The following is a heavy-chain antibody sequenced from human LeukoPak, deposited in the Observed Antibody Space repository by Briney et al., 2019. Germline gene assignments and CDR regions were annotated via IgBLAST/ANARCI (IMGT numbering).Heavy chain of an antibody. CDR2: ISSSSSTI. D-gene: IGHD2-15*01. CDR1: RFTFSSYS. CDR3: ARARASGRSGFDY. V-gene: IGHV3-48*02. Sequence: GGSLRLSCAGSRFTFSSYSMNWVRQAPGKGLEWVSYISSSSSTIYYADSVKGRFTISRDNAKNSLDLQMNSLRDEDTAVYYCARARASGRSGFDYWGQGTLVTVSS. J-gene: IGHJ4*02.